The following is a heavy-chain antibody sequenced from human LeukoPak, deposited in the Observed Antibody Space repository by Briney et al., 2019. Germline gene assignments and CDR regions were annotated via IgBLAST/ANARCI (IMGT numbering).Heavy chain of an antibody. CDR3: AKGGCSSTSCPLVLFDY. J-gene: IGHJ4*02. D-gene: IGHD2-2*01. CDR2: ISGSDGRT. Sequence: GGSLTLSCAASGFTFSSYAMSWVRQAPGKGLEWLSAISGSDGRTYYADSVKGRFTISRDNSKNTLNLQMNSLRAEDTAVYYCAKGGCSSTSCPLVLFDYWGQGTLVTVSS. CDR1: GFTFSSYA. V-gene: IGHV3-23*01.